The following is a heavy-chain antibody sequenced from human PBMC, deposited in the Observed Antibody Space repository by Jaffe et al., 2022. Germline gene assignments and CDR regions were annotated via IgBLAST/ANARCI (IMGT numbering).Heavy chain of an antibody. CDR2: IYWNDDK. CDR1: GFSLSTSGVG. Sequence: QITLKESGPTLVKPTQTLTLTCTFSGFSLSTSGVGVGWIRQPPGKALEWLALIYWNDDKRYSPSLKSRLTITKDTSKNQVVLTMTNMDPVDTATYYCAHRLRSRLGGLHDAFDIWGQGTMVTVSS. J-gene: IGHJ3*02. CDR3: AHRLRSRLGGLHDAFDI. V-gene: IGHV2-5*01. D-gene: IGHD3-16*01.